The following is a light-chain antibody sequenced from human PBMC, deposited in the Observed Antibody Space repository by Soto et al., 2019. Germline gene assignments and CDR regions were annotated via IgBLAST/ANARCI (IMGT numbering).Light chain of an antibody. J-gene: IGKJ4*01. V-gene: IGKV3-20*01. CDR1: ETVRNNY. Sequence: EIVSTQSPATLSLSPGERATLSCRASETVRNNYLAWYQQKPGQAPRLLIYDASNRAPGIPDRFSGSGSGTDFNLTISGLEPEDFAVYYCQQYGSPPLTFGGGTKVDIK. CDR3: QQYGSPPLT. CDR2: DAS.